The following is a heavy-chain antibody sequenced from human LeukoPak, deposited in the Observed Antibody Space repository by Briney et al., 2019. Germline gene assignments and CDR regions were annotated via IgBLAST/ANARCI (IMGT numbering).Heavy chain of an antibody. D-gene: IGHD2-21*02. CDR1: GFTFSDYS. CDR3: ARDRLNRAHCGGDCYSAAFDY. CDR2: ISKDGSRK. Sequence: GTSLRLSCAASGFTFSDYSIHWVRRTPGKGLEWVAVISKDGSRKYYTESEKGRCSISRDNAKNTVNLEMNTLGSDDTALYPCARDRLNRAHCGGDCYSAAFDYWGQGTLVTVSS. V-gene: IGHV3-30-3*01. J-gene: IGHJ4*02.